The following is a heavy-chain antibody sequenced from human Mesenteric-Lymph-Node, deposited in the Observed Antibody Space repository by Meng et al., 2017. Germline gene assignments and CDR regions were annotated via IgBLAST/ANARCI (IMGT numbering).Heavy chain of an antibody. CDR1: GYTFTSYA. D-gene: IGHD5-24*01. V-gene: IGHV1-69*06. CDR2: IIPIFGTA. CDR3: ARGRDGYNLRY. Sequence: QVQLVQSGTELKKPGATVEVSCKASGYTFTSYAMNWVRQAPGQRLEWMGGIIPIFGTANYAQKFQGRVTITADKSTSTAYMELSSLRSEDTAVYYCARGRDGYNLRYWGQGTLVTVSS. J-gene: IGHJ4*02.